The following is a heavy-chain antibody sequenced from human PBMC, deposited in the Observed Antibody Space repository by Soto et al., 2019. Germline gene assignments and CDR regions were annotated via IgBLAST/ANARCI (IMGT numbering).Heavy chain of an antibody. CDR3: ARETFYDFWSGYSYREYYFDY. D-gene: IGHD3-3*01. CDR1: GFTFSSYW. CDR2: INSDGSST. Sequence: GGSLRLSCAASGFTFSSYWMHWVRQAPGKGLVWVSRINSDGSSTSYADSVKGRFTISRDNAKNTLYLQMNSLRAEDTAVYYCARETFYDFWSGYSYREYYFDYWGQGTLVTVSS. V-gene: IGHV3-74*01. J-gene: IGHJ4*02.